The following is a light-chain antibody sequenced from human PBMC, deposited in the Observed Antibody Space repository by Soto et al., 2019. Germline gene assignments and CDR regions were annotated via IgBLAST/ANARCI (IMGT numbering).Light chain of an antibody. CDR2: GAS. V-gene: IGKV3-15*01. CDR1: QSVGDI. J-gene: IGKJ4*01. CDR3: HQYDNWPLT. Sequence: EIVLTQSPATLSVSPGERATLSCRASQSVGDILAWYQQKPGQGPRLLIYGASSRATGIPARFSGSGSWTEFTLTISSLQSEDFAVYYCHQYDNWPLTFGGGTKVEIK.